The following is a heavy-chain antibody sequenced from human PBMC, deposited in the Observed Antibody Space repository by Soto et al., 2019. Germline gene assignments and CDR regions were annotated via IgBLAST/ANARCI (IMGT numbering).Heavy chain of an antibody. CDR2: IYHSGST. Sequence: SETLSLTCAVSGGSISSSNWWSWVRQPPGKGLEWIGEIYHSGSTNYNPSLKSRVTISVDKSRNQFSLKLSPVTAADTAVYYCASGYYYDSSGYYPRFDYWGQGTLVTVSS. CDR3: ASGYYYDSSGYYPRFDY. J-gene: IGHJ4*02. D-gene: IGHD3-22*01. CDR1: GGSISSSNW. V-gene: IGHV4-4*02.